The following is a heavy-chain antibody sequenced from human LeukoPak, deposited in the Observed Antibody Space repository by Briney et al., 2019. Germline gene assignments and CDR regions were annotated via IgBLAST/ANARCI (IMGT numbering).Heavy chain of an antibody. CDR2: ISAYNGNT. CDR1: GYTFTSYG. CDR3: ARHLGGYDGSVTIYYFDY. D-gene: IGHD3-10*01. J-gene: IGHJ4*02. V-gene: IGHV1-18*01. Sequence: ASVKVSCKASGYTFTSYGISWVRQAPGQGLEWMGWISAYNGNTNYAQKLQGRVTMTTDTSTSTAYMELRSLRSDDTAVYYCARHLGGYDGSVTIYYFDYWGQGTLVTVSS.